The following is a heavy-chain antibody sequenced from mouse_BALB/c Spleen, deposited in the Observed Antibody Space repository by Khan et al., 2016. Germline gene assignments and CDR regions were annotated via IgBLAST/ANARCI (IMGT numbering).Heavy chain of an antibody. CDR1: GYTLTDYS. CDR3: ASGLLL. Sequence: QIQLVQSGPELKKPGETVKISCKASGYTLTDYSMHWVKQAPGKGLKWMGWINTETGEPTYAEDFKGRCAFSLETSASTAYLQINNVKNEDTATYFCASGLLLWGQGTLVTVSA. D-gene: IGHD2-3*01. J-gene: IGHJ3*01. CDR2: INTETGEP. V-gene: IGHV9-2-1*01.